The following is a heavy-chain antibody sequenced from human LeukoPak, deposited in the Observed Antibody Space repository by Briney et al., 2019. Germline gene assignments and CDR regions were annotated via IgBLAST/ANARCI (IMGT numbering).Heavy chain of an antibody. CDR2: ISSGSTTM. CDR1: GFPFSSHD. Sequence: GSLRLSCAASGFPFSSHDMNWVRQNPGKGVEWLSYISSGSTTMDYADSVKGRFTISRDNAKNSLFLQMNSLRAEDTGIYFCARDRGNSAYGAWFDSWGQGALVTVSS. J-gene: IGHJ5*01. CDR3: ARDRGNSAYGAWFDS. D-gene: IGHD5-12*01. V-gene: IGHV3-48*03.